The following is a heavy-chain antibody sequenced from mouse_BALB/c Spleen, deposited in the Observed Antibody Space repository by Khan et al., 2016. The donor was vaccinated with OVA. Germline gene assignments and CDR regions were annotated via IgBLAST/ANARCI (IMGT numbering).Heavy chain of an antibody. CDR3: ERDYWFAY. CDR1: GFAFSNYA. V-gene: IGHV5-6-5*01. CDR2: ISSGDST. D-gene: IGHD2-13*01. J-gene: IGHJ3*01. Sequence: EVELVESGGGLVKPGGSLKLSCAASGFAFSNYAMSWVRQSPEKRLEWVASISSGDSTYYLDSVKGRFTISRDNARNILYLQMTSLRSAATAIYYCERDYWFAYWGQGTLVTVSA.